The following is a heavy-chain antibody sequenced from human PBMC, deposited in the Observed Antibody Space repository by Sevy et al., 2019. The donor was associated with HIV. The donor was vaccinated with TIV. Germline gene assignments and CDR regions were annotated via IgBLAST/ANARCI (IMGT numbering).Heavy chain of an antibody. V-gene: IGHV3-21*01. CDR1: GFTFTSYS. CDR3: ARDPGDYRPRRFDH. CDR2: TSSYSSYI. J-gene: IGHJ4*02. D-gene: IGHD4-4*01. Sequence: GGSLRLSCAASGFTFTSYSMNWVRQAPGKGLEWVSSTSSYSSYIYYADSVKGRFTITRDNAKNSLYLQMNSLRADDTAVYHCARDPGDYRPRRFDHWGQGILVTVSS.